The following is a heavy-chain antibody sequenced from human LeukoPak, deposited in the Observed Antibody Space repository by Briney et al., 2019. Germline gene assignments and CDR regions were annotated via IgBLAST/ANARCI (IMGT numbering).Heavy chain of an antibody. CDR2: IYHSGST. CDR3: ARGGKYFDWLFSY. CDR1: GYSISSGYY. J-gene: IGHJ4*02. V-gene: IGHV4-38-2*01. Sequence: SETLSLTCAVSGYSISSGYYWGWIRQPPGRGLEWIGSIYHSGSTYYNPSLKSRVTISVDTSKNQFSLKLSSVTAADTAVYYCARGGKYFDWLFSYWGQGSLVTVSS. D-gene: IGHD3-9*01.